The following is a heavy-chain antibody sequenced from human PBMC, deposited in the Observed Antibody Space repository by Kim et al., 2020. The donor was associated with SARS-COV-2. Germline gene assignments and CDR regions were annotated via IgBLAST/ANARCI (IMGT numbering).Heavy chain of an antibody. Sequence: GGSLRLSCAASGFTLRSNYMNWVRQVPGRGLEWVSVIYSGGKAYYADSVKGRFTISRDDSKNTLYLQMTGLRADDTAVYYCAREVSLRFGEIPPNYVDVWSQGNTVTV. CDR3: AREVSLRFGEIPPNYVDV. CDR1: GFTLRSNY. D-gene: IGHD3-10*01. V-gene: IGHV3-53*01. CDR2: IYSGGKA. J-gene: IGHJ6*02.